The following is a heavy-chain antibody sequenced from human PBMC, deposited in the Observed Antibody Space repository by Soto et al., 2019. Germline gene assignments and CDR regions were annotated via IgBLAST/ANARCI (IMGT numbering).Heavy chain of an antibody. J-gene: IGHJ3*02. CDR3: AKDAADYGDDGYGAFDI. D-gene: IGHD4-17*01. CDR2: ISAGGNLI. Sequence: GGSLRLSCAASGFIFSNHAMSWVRQVPGKGLEWVSGISAGGNLIYYADSVKGRFTISRDNSKNTLYLQMNSLRAEDTAVYYCAKDAADYGDDGYGAFDIWGQGTMVTVSS. V-gene: IGHV3-23*01. CDR1: GFIFSNHA.